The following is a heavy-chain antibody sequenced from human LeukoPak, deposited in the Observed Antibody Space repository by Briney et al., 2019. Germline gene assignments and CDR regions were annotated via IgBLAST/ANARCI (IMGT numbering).Heavy chain of an antibody. Sequence: SETLSLTCTVSGGSISGSSYYWAWIRQPPGKGLEWIGSIYYSGSTYYNPSLKSRVTISVDTSKNQFSLKLSSVTAADTAVYYCARQYQLRYFDWLLYWYFDLWGRGTLVTVSS. CDR1: GGSISGSSYY. CDR3: ARQYQLRYFDWLLYWYFDL. CDR2: IYYSGST. J-gene: IGHJ2*01. V-gene: IGHV4-39*01. D-gene: IGHD3-9*01.